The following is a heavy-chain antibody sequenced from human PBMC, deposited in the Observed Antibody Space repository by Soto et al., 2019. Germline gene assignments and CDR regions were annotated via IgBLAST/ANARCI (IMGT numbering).Heavy chain of an antibody. J-gene: IGHJ4*02. CDR3: ARRWGRVFDY. D-gene: IGHD1-26*01. Sequence: KPSETLSLTCTVSGGSISSYYWSWIRQPPGKGLEWIGYIYYSGSTNYNPSLKSRVTISVDTSKNQFSLKLSSVTAADTAVYYCARRWGRVFDYWGQGTLVTVSS. CDR1: GGSISSYY. V-gene: IGHV4-59*08. CDR2: IYYSGST.